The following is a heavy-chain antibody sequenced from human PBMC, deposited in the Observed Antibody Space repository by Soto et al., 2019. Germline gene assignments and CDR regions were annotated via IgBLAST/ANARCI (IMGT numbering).Heavy chain of an antibody. Sequence: QVQLQESGPGLVKPSETLSLTCTVSGGSISSYYWSWIRQPPGKGLEWIGYIYYSGSTNYNPSLKSRVTISVDTSKNQFSLKLSSVTAADTAVYYCARVVVAGTMDYWGQGTLVTVSS. D-gene: IGHD6-19*01. CDR2: IYYSGST. CDR3: ARVVVAGTMDY. V-gene: IGHV4-59*01. CDR1: GGSISSYY. J-gene: IGHJ4*02.